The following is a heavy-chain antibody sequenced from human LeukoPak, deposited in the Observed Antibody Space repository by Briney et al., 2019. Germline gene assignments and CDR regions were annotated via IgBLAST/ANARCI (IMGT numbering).Heavy chain of an antibody. Sequence: GGSLRLSRAASGFMFRSFGMYWVRQAPGKGLEWIAYISSGAITMYYADSVKGRFTISRDDAKNSLFLQMNSLRAEDTAVYYCALLAVASDFDYWGQGALVTVSS. CDR2: ISSGAITM. V-gene: IGHV3-48*03. J-gene: IGHJ4*02. D-gene: IGHD6-19*01. CDR1: GFMFRSFG. CDR3: ALLAVASDFDY.